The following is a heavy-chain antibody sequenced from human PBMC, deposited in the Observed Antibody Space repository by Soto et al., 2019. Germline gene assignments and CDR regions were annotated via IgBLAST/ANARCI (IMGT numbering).Heavy chain of an antibody. CDR3: ARDRDSSSCTTGGDSDY. CDR2: IRSISCYI. V-gene: IGHV3-21*01. D-gene: IGHD6-13*01. Sequence: GGSLRLSWAASGFSFSSYSMNWVRQAAGKGLDLVSSIRSISCYIYYAYSVKGRFTISRDNAKNSLYLQMNSLRAEDTAVYYCARDRDSSSCTTGGDSDYWGQGTLVTVSS. J-gene: IGHJ4*02. CDR1: GFSFSSYS.